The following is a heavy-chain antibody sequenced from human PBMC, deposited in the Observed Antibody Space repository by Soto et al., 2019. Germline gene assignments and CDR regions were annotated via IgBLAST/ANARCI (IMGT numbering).Heavy chain of an antibody. J-gene: IGHJ4*02. D-gene: IGHD3-22*01. CDR3: ARDPYDYDDTSGYYGH. CDR2: ISSSSSTI. Sequence: EVQLVESGGGLVQPGGSLRLSCAASGFTFSTYKMNWVRQAPGQGLEWVSYISSSSSTIYYADSVKGQFTISTDNAKNSLYLQMNSLRDEDTAVYYGARDPYDYDDTSGYYGHWGQGTLVSVSS. CDR1: GFTFSTYK. V-gene: IGHV3-48*02.